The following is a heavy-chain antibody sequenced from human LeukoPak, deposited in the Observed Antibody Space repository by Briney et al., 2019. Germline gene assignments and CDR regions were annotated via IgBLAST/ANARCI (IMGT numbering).Heavy chain of an antibody. V-gene: IGHV3-7*01. CDR3: ARAVGNSKAPYAFDI. Sequence: PGGSLRLSCAASGFTFSSYWMSWVRQAPGKGLEWVANIKQDGSEEYYVDSVKGRFTISRDNAKNSLYLQMNSLRAEDTAVYYCARAVGNSKAPYAFDIWGQGTMVTVS. D-gene: IGHD1-14*01. CDR2: IKQDGSEE. J-gene: IGHJ3*02. CDR1: GFTFSSYW.